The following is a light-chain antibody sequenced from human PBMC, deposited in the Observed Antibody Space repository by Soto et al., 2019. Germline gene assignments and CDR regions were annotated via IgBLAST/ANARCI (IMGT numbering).Light chain of an antibody. CDR2: AAS. CDR1: QRISSY. CDR3: QQTYSIPST. V-gene: IGKV1-39*01. Sequence: DIQMTQSPASLSASVGDRVTITCRASQRISSYLNWYQQKPGNAPRLLIYAASSLQSGVPSRFSGSGSGTDFTLTISGLQSEDFATYYCQQTYSIPSTFGQGTKVDI. J-gene: IGKJ1*01.